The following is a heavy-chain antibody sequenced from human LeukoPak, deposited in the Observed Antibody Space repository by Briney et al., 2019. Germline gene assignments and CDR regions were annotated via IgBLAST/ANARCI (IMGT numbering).Heavy chain of an antibody. D-gene: IGHD4-17*01. CDR1: GFTFSSYG. CDR2: ISGSGGST. CDR3: ARTRYDYGDEYYFDY. V-gene: IGHV3-23*01. J-gene: IGHJ4*02. Sequence: GGTLRLSCAASGFTFSSYGMSWVRQAPGKGLEWVSAISGSGGSTYYADSVKGRFTISRDNAKNSLYLQMNSLRAEDTALYYCARTRYDYGDEYYFDYWGQGTLVTVSS.